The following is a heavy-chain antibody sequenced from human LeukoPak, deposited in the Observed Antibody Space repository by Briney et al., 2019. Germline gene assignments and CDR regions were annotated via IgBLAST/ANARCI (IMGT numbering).Heavy chain of an antibody. Sequence: PVGSLRLSCAASGFTFSSYWMSWVRQAPGKGLEWVANIKEDGSEKYYVDSVKGRLTISRDTAKSSLYLQMNSLRAEDTAVYYCARLRAGDYFDYWGQGTLVTVSS. D-gene: IGHD6-19*01. J-gene: IGHJ4*02. CDR2: IKEDGSEK. CDR1: GFTFSSYW. V-gene: IGHV3-7*04. CDR3: ARLRAGDYFDY.